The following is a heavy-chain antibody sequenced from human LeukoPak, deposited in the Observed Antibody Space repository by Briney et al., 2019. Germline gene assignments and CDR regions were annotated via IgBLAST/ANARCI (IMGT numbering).Heavy chain of an antibody. CDR1: GFTFRNYA. CDR2: ISYDGVYK. V-gene: IGHV3-30*04. Sequence: PGGSLRLSCAASGFTFRNYAMHWVRQTPDKGLEWVAVISYDGVYKNYADSVKGRFTISRDDPKNTLYLQMNSLRTEDTGLYYCARDEFDGYNLGPSIYWGQGTLVTVSS. D-gene: IGHD5-24*01. J-gene: IGHJ4*02. CDR3: ARDEFDGYNLGPSIY.